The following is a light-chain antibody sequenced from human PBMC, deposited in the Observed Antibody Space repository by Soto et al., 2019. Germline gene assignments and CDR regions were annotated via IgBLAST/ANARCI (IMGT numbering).Light chain of an antibody. CDR3: YSYGGSYYV. CDR1: TIDVGSYSL. V-gene: IGLV2-23*01. J-gene: IGLJ1*01. Sequence: QSALTQPASVSGSPGQSITISCTGTTIDVGSYSLVSWHQHHPGKAPQLMIYEASKRPSGVSNRFSGSKSGNTASLTISGLQAEDEADYYCYSYGGSYYVFGTGTKVTVL. CDR2: EAS.